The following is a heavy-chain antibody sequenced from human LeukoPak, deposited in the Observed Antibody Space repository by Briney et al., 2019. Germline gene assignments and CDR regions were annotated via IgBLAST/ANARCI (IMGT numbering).Heavy chain of an antibody. CDR1: GYTFTGYY. CDR3: ARGFCSSTSCYGGNWFDP. J-gene: IGHJ5*02. Sequence: ASVKVSCKASGYTFTGYYMHWVRQAPGQGLEWMGWINPNSGGTNYAQKFQGRVTMTRDTSISTAYMELSRLRSDDTAVYYCARGFCSSTSCYGGNWFDPWGQGTLVTVSS. V-gene: IGHV1-2*02. CDR2: INPNSGGT. D-gene: IGHD2-2*01.